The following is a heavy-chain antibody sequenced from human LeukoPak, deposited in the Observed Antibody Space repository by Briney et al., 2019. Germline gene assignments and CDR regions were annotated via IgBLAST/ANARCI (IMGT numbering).Heavy chain of an antibody. D-gene: IGHD6-6*01. J-gene: IGHJ4*02. CDR2: INHSGST. CDR3: ARGRRIAARFSVVTARYTIDY. V-gene: IGHV4-34*01. Sequence: PSETLSLTCAVYGGSFSGYYWSWIRQPPGKGLEWIGEINHSGSTNYNPSLKSRVTISVDTSKNQFSLKLSSVTAADTAVYYCARGRRIAARFSVVTARYTIDYWGQGTLVTVSS. CDR1: GGSFSGYY.